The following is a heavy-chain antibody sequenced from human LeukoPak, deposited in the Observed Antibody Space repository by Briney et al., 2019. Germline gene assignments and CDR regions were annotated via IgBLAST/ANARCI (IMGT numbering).Heavy chain of an antibody. CDR2: INPSGGST. CDR3: AYGGRRELPDYYYYGMDV. CDR1: GYTFTSYY. V-gene: IGHV1-46*01. J-gene: IGHJ6*02. D-gene: IGHD1-26*01. Sequence: ASVKVSCKASGYTFTSYYMHWVRQAPGQGLEWMGIINPSGGSTSYAQKFQGRVTMTRDTSTSTVYMELSSLRSEDTAVYYCAYGGRRELPDYYYYGMDVWGQGTTVTVSS.